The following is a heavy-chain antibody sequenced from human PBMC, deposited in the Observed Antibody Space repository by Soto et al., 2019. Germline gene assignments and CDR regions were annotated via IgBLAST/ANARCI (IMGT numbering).Heavy chain of an antibody. CDR1: GFTFSSFA. V-gene: IGHV3-23*01. Sequence: GGSLRLSCAASGFTFSSFAMTWVRQAPGKGLEWVSAISGSGGSTYYADSVKGRFTISRDNSKNTVYLQMNSLRAEDTAVYYCAKSYCSGGTCYSMGYFDYWGQGTLVTVSS. CDR3: AKSYCSGGTCYSMGYFDY. D-gene: IGHD2-15*01. J-gene: IGHJ4*02. CDR2: ISGSGGST.